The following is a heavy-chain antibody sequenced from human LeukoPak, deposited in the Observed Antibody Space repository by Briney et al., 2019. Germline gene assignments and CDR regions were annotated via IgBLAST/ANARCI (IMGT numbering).Heavy chain of an antibody. Sequence: GASVKVSCKASGYTFTDYYMHWVQQAPGKGLEWVGRVDPEDGETIYAEKFQGRVTITADTSTDTAYMELSSLRSEDTAVYYCATGTAVAGGGDYWGQGTLVTVSS. V-gene: IGHV1-69-2*01. CDR2: VDPEDGET. D-gene: IGHD6-19*01. CDR1: GYTFTDYY. J-gene: IGHJ4*02. CDR3: ATGTAVAGGGDY.